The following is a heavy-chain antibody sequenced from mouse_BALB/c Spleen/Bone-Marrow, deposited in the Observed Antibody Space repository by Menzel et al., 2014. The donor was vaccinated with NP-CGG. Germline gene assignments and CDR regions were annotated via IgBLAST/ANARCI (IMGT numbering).Heavy chain of an antibody. V-gene: IGHV1S81*02. Sequence: QVQLKESGAELVKPGASVKLSCKASGYPFXNYYMYWVKRRPGQGLEWIGEINPSNGGTNFNEKFKNKATLTVDKSSSTAYMQLSSLTSEDSAVYYCTRSNYGYWYFDVWGAGTTVTVSS. CDR2: INPSNGGT. CDR1: GYPFXNYY. J-gene: IGHJ1*01. D-gene: IGHD1-1*01. CDR3: TRSNYGYWYFDV.